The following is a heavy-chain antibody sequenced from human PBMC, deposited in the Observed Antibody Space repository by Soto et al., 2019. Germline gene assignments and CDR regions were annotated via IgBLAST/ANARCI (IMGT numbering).Heavy chain of an antibody. J-gene: IGHJ6*02. Sequence: SETLSLTCTVSGDSISSSNYYWGWIRQPPGKGLEWIGSIFYSGSTYYNPSLKSRVTISVDTSKNQFSLKLRSVTAADTAVFYCARDVVATCMDVWGQGTTVTVSS. CDR1: GDSISSSNYY. D-gene: IGHD2-21*02. V-gene: IGHV4-39*02. CDR3: ARDVVATCMDV. CDR2: IFYSGST.